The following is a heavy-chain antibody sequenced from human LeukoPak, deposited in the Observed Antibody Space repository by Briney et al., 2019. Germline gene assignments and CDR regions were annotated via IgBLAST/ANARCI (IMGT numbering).Heavy chain of an antibody. CDR2: INPNSGDT. CDR1: GYSFTGYY. D-gene: IGHD6-19*01. V-gene: IGHV1-2*02. Sequence: GASVKVSCKASGYSFTGYYMHWVRQAPGQGLEWMGWINPNSGDTKYAQKFQGRVTMTRDTSISTAYMELSRLRSDDTAVYYCARDLYSSGWYIGYWGQGTLVTVSS. CDR3: ARDLYSSGWYIGY. J-gene: IGHJ4*02.